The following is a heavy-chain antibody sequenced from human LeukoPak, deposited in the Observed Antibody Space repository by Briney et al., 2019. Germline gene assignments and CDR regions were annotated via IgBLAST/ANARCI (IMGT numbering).Heavy chain of an antibody. D-gene: IGHD5-18*01. V-gene: IGHV3-15*01. J-gene: IGHJ4*02. Sequence: GGSLRLSCAASGFTFSNAWMSWVRQAPGKGLEWVGRIKSKTDGGTTDYAAPVKGRFTISRDDSKNTLYLQMNSLKTEDTAVYYCGVRRGYSYGSGFDYWGQGTLVTVSS. CDR2: IKSKTDGGTT. CDR1: GFTFSNAW. CDR3: GVRRGYSYGSGFDY.